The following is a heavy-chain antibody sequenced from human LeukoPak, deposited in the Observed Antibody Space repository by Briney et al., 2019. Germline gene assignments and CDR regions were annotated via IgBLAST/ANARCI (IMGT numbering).Heavy chain of an antibody. J-gene: IGHJ4*02. V-gene: IGHV3-23*01. D-gene: IGHD3-3*01. CDR1: GFTFSSYA. Sequence: PGGSLRLSCAASGFTFSSYAMSWARQAPGKGLEWVSGISSSGSGDNTYYADSVKGRFTISRDNSKNTLYLQMNSLRAEDTAVYYCAKEGTITIFGVVIIPYFDYWGQGTLVTVSS. CDR2: ISSSGSGDNT. CDR3: AKEGTITIFGVVIIPYFDY.